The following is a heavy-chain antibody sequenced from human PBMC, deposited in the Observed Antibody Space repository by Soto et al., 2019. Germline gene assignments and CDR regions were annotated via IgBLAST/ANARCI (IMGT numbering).Heavy chain of an antibody. Sequence: QVQLQESGPGLVKPSETLSLTCTVSGGSISSYYWSWIRQPPGKGLEWIGYIYYSGSTNYNPSLKSRVTISVDTSKNQFSLKLSSVTAADTAVYYCARDRASRWPHAFDIWGQGTMVTVSS. D-gene: IGHD2-15*01. CDR2: IYYSGST. CDR3: ARDRASRWPHAFDI. J-gene: IGHJ3*02. V-gene: IGHV4-59*01. CDR1: GGSISSYY.